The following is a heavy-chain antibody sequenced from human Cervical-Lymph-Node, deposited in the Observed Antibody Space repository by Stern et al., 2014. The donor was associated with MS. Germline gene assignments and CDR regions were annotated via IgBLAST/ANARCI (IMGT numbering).Heavy chain of an antibody. CDR2: INGDNGNT. D-gene: IGHD2-15*01. V-gene: IGHV1-3*01. J-gene: IGHJ3*02. Sequence: VQLVESGAEVKDPGASVKVSCKASGYSFISHAMHWVRQAPGQTFEWRGWINGDNGNTKYSQKLQGRVTITRDKTPSTAYMELSSLTSEDTAVYYCARAGYCSPSTCSDAFDIWGQGTMVTVSS. CDR1: GYSFISHA. CDR3: ARAGYCSPSTCSDAFDI.